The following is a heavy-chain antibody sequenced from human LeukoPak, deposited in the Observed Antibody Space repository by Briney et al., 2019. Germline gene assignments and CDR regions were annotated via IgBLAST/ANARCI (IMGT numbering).Heavy chain of an antibody. V-gene: IGHV3-66*02. CDR3: ARGSRNVYFDY. CDR1: GFPFSTYY. CDR2: IYSGGST. D-gene: IGHD2-8*01. Sequence: GGSLRPSCAASGFPFSTYYMNWVRQAPGKGLEWVSVIYSGGSTYYADSVKGRFTISGDNSKNTLYLQMNSLRPEDTAVYYCARGSRNVYFDYWGQGTLVTVSS. J-gene: IGHJ4*02.